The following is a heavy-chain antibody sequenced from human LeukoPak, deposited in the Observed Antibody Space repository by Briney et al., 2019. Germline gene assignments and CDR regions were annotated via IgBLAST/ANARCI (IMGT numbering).Heavy chain of an antibody. Sequence: SETLSLTCTVSGRSISSGDYYWSWIRQPPGKGLEWIGYIYYSGSTYYNPSLKSRVTISVDTSKNQFSLKLSSLTAADTAVYYCARWLAPTYGMDVWGQGTTVTVSS. V-gene: IGHV4-30-4*01. J-gene: IGHJ6*02. CDR3: ARWLAPTYGMDV. D-gene: IGHD6-19*01. CDR2: IYYSGST. CDR1: GRSISSGDYY.